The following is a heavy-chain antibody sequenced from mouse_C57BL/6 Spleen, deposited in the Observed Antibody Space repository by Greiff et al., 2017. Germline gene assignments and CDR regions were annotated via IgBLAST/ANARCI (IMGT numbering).Heavy chain of an antibody. CDR2: IYPGDGDT. CDR3: ARGGLLPYWYFDV. D-gene: IGHD1-1*01. Sequence: VQLQQPGAELVMPGASVKLSCKASGYTFTSYWMHWVKQRPGKGLEWIGQIYPGDGDTNYNGKFKGKATLTADKSSSTAYMQLSSLTSEDSAVYFCARGGLLPYWYFDVWGTGTTVTVSS. CDR1: GYTFTSYW. V-gene: IGHV1-80*01. J-gene: IGHJ1*03.